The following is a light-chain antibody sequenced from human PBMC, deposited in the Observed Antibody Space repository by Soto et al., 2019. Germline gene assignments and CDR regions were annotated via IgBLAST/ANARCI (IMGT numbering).Light chain of an antibody. CDR3: SSYTRSSTYV. Sequence: QSVLTQPASVSASPGQSIAISCSGTSSDVGAYDYVSWYQHHPGKAPKLIIYEVTYRPSGVSNRFSASNSGNTASLTISGLQAEDEADYYCSSYTRSSTYVFGTGTKLTVL. CDR2: EVT. J-gene: IGLJ1*01. V-gene: IGLV2-14*01. CDR1: SSDVGAYDY.